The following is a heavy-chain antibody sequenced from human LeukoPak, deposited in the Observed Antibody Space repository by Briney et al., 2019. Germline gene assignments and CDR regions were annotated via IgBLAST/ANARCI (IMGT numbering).Heavy chain of an antibody. CDR1: GFTFSSYA. V-gene: IGHV3-23*01. CDR3: ARDGGYSYGYGFDY. D-gene: IGHD5-18*01. CDR2: ISDSGGFT. J-gene: IGHJ4*02. Sequence: GGSLRLSCAASGFTFSSYAMSWVRQAPGKGLEWVSTISDSGGFTDYADSVKGRFTISRDNSKNTLYLQMNSLRAEDTAVYYCARDGGYSYGYGFDYWGQGTLVTVSS.